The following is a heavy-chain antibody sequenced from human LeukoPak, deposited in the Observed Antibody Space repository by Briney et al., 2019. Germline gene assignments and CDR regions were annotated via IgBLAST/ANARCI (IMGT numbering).Heavy chain of an antibody. CDR2: INLNSGGT. CDR3: ARGGLSHYYDSSGPYYFDY. CDR1: VYTFTGYY. J-gene: IGHJ4*02. V-gene: IGHV1-2*02. Sequence: GASVTVSCKGSVYTFTGYYIHWVRQAPGKGLDWMGWINLNSGGTNYAQKLQGRVTMTRDTSISTSYMELSRLRSDDTAVYYCARGGLSHYYDSSGPYYFDYWGQETLVTVSS. D-gene: IGHD3-22*01.